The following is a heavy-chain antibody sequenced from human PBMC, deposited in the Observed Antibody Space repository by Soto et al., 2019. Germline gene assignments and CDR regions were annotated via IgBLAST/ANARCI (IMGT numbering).Heavy chain of an antibody. J-gene: IGHJ6*03. V-gene: IGHV4-31*02. D-gene: IGHD1-26*01. Sequence: WTWIRQHPGKGLEWIGYIDDSGSAFYNPSLKSRDTMSVDTSKNQVSLNLRSVTAADTAVFYCARGILRPNHYMDVWGKGTAVAVSS. CDR3: ARGILRPNHYMDV. CDR2: IDDSGSA.